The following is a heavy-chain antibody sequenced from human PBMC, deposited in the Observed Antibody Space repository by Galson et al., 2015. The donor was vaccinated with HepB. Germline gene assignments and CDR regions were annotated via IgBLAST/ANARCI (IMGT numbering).Heavy chain of an antibody. D-gene: IGHD3-3*01. CDR2: IYYSGST. J-gene: IGHJ4*02. CDR3: AREANDFWSVV. V-gene: IGHV4-31*03. Sequence: TLSLTCTVSGGSISSGGYYWSWIRQHPGKGLEWIGYIYYSGSTYYNPSLKSRVTISVDTSKNQFSLKLSSVTAADTAVYYCAREANDFWSVVWGQGTLVTVSS. CDR1: GGSISSGGYY.